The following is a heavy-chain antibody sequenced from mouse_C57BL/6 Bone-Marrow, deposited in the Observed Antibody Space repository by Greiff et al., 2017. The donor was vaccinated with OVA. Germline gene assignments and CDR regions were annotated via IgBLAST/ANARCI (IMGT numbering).Heavy chain of an antibody. CDR1: GFTFSSYG. V-gene: IGHV5-6*01. J-gene: IGHJ1*03. Sequence: EVKLMESGGDLVKPGGSLKLSCAASGFTFSSYGMSWVRQTPDKRLEWVATISSGGSYTYYPDSVKGRFTISRENAKNTLYLQMSSLKSEDTAMYYCARLDYGSSTWYFDVWGTGTTVTVSS. D-gene: IGHD1-1*01. CDR3: ARLDYGSSTWYFDV. CDR2: ISSGGSYT.